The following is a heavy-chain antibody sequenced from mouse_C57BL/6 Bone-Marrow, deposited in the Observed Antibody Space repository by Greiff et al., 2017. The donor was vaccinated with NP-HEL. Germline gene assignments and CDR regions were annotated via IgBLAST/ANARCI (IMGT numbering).Heavy chain of an antibody. D-gene: IGHD5-1*01. J-gene: IGHJ3*01. CDR1: GFTFSSYA. Sequence: EVNVVESGGGLVKPGGSLKLSCAASGFTFSSYAMSWVRPTPEKRLEWVATISDGGSYTYYPDNVKGRFTISRDNAKNNLYLQMSHLKSEDTAMYYCARDWEYSFAYWGQGTLVTVSA. CDR2: ISDGGSYT. CDR3: ARDWEYSFAY. V-gene: IGHV5-4*01.